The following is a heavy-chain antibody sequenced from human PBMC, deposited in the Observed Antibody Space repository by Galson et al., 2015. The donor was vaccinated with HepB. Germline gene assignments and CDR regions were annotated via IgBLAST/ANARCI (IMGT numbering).Heavy chain of an antibody. CDR1: GFTFSGSA. CDR3: TPQWELLGSAAFDI. V-gene: IGHV3-73*01. D-gene: IGHD1-26*01. J-gene: IGHJ3*02. CDR2: IRSKANSYAT. Sequence: LRLSCAASGFTFSGSAMHWVRQASGKGLEWVGRIRSKANSYATAYAASVKGRFTISRDDSKNTAYLQMDSLKTEDTAVYYCTPQWELLGSAAFDIWGQGTMVTVSS.